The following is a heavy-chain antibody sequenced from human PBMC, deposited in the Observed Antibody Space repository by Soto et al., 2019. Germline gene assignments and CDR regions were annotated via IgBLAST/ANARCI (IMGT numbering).Heavy chain of an antibody. V-gene: IGHV4-34*01. CDR1: GGSLSDYF. CDR3: ARGGISHWAYFYYMDV. D-gene: IGHD2-21*01. CDR2: INHLGSI. J-gene: IGHJ6*03. Sequence: SETLSLTCVVAGGSLSDYFWSWIRQPPGMALEWTGEINHLGSINYNPSLKSRVTMSVDTSKNQFSLTLNSVTAADTATYYCARGGISHWAYFYYMDVWDRGTTVTVSS.